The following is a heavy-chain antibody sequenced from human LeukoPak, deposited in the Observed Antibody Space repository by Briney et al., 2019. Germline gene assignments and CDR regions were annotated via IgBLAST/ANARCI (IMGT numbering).Heavy chain of an antibody. Sequence: GGSLRLSCAASGFTFSSYGMHWVRQAPGKGLEWVAVISYDGSNKYYADSVKGRFTISRVNSKNTLYLQMNSLRAEDTAVYYCAKDGSIQGYCSGGSCYSEYFQHWGQGTLVTVSS. CDR2: ISYDGSNK. CDR1: GFTFSSYG. CDR3: AKDGSIQGYCSGGSCYSEYFQH. J-gene: IGHJ1*01. V-gene: IGHV3-30*18. D-gene: IGHD2-15*01.